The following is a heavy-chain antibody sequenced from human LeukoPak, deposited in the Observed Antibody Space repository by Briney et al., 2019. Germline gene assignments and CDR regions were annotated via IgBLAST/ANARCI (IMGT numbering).Heavy chain of an antibody. CDR3: ARQRDGYNYYDY. V-gene: IGHV4-39*01. D-gene: IGHD5-24*01. CDR1: GGSISSSSYY. Sequence: KPSETLSLTCTVSGGSISSSSYYWGWLRQPPGKGLEWIGSIYYSGSTYCNPSLKSRVTISVDTSKNQFSLKLSSVTAADTAVYYCARQRDGYNYYDYWGQGTLVTVSS. J-gene: IGHJ4*02. CDR2: IYYSGST.